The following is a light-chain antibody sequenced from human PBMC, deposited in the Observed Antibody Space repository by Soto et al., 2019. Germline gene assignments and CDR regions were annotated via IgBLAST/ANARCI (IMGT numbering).Light chain of an antibody. CDR3: QQYINSPYT. Sequence: DIQMTQSPSTLSASVGDRVAITCRASQSISNWLDWYQQKPGKAPKLLLYKASTLESGVPSRLSGSGSGTEFTLTISSLQPDDFATYYCQQYINSPYTFGQGTKLEIK. CDR2: KAS. J-gene: IGKJ2*01. V-gene: IGKV1-5*03. CDR1: QSISNW.